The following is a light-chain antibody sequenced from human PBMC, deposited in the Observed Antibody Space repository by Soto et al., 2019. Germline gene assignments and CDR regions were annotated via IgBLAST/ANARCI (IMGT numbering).Light chain of an antibody. CDR3: QHYNSYSEA. CDR2: KAS. Sequence: ERTRSASTGYQYVGDRVTMACGDSQTMSSWLDWYQQKPGKAPKLLIYKASTLKSGVPSRFSGSGSGTEFTLTISSLQPDDFATYYCQHYNSYSEAFGQGTKVDIK. V-gene: IGKV1-5*03. J-gene: IGKJ1*01. CDR1: QTMSSW.